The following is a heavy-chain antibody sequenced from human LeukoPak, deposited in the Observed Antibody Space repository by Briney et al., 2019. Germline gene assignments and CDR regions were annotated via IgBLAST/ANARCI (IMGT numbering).Heavy chain of an antibody. CDR1: VCTFSSYA. J-gene: IGHJ4*02. CDR2: IIPIFGTA. V-gene: IGHV1-69*01. CDR3: ASEHSSSWYDRPYYFDY. Sequence: GSSVKVSFKASVCTFSSYAISWVRQAPGQGLEWMGGIIPIFGTANYAQNFQGRVTITADESTSTAYMELRSLRSEDTAVYYCASEHSSSWYDRPYYFDYWGQGTLVTVSS. D-gene: IGHD6-13*01.